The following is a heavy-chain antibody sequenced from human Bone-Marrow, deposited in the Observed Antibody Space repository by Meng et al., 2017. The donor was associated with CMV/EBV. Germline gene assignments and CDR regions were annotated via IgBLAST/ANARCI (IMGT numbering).Heavy chain of an antibody. V-gene: IGHV3-21*01. J-gene: IGHJ4*02. D-gene: IGHD1-26*01. Sequence: GGSLRLSCAASGFTFSSYSMNWVRQAPGKGLEWVSSISSSSSYIYYADSVKGRFTISRDNSKNTLYLQMGSLRAEDMAVYYCARGRGGATTRYFDYWGQGTLVTVSS. CDR1: GFTFSSYS. CDR3: ARGRGGATTRYFDY. CDR2: ISSSSSYI.